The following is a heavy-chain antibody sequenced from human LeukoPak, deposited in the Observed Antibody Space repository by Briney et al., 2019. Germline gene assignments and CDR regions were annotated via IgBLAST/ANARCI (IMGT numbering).Heavy chain of an antibody. Sequence: GGSLRLSCAASGFTFNRFWMHWVRQVPGKGLVWVSRINSDGSSITYADSVKGRFTISRDNAKNTLYLQMNSLRAEDTAVYYCARDQIFCTGGFCYFEYWGQGTLVTVST. J-gene: IGHJ4*02. CDR1: GFTFNRFW. D-gene: IGHD2-8*02. CDR3: ARDQIFCTGGFCYFEY. CDR2: INSDGSSI. V-gene: IGHV3-74*03.